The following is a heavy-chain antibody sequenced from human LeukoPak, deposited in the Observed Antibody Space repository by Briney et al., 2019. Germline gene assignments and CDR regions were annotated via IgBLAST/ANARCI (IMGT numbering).Heavy chain of an antibody. J-gene: IGHJ4*02. Sequence: GGSLRLSCAASGFTFSSYSMNWVRQAPGKGLEWVSYITSSSSTIYYADSVKGRFTISRDNAKNSLHLQMNSLRAEDTAVYYCARGSGSYQIFDYWGQGTLVTVSP. V-gene: IGHV3-48*01. CDR1: GFTFSSYS. CDR2: ITSSSSTI. CDR3: ARGSGSYQIFDY. D-gene: IGHD1-26*01.